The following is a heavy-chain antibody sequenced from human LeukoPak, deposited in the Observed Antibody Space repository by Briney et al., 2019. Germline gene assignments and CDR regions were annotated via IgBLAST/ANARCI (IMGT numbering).Heavy chain of an antibody. D-gene: IGHD7-27*01. CDR3: ARLTGEAAFDI. Sequence: SETLSLTCAVYGGSFSGYYWSWIRQPPGKGLEWIGEINHSGSTNYNPSLKSRVTISVDTFKNQFSLKLSSVTAADTAVYYCARLTGEAAFDIWGQGTMVTVSS. J-gene: IGHJ3*02. CDR2: INHSGST. CDR1: GGSFSGYY. V-gene: IGHV4-34*01.